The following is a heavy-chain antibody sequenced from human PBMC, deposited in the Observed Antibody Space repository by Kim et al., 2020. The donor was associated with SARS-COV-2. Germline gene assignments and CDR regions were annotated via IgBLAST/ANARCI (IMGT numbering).Heavy chain of an antibody. J-gene: IGHJ6*02. Sequence: SETLSLTCTVSGGSISSSSYYWGWIRQPPGKGLEWIGSIYYSGCTYYNPSLKSRVTISVDTSKNQFSLKLSSVTAADTAVYYCARTRSSSWYQLTDYSYGMDVWGQGTTVTVSS. CDR1: GGSISSSSYY. D-gene: IGHD6-13*01. V-gene: IGHV4-39*01. CDR2: IYYSGCT. CDR3: ARTRSSSWYQLTDYSYGMDV.